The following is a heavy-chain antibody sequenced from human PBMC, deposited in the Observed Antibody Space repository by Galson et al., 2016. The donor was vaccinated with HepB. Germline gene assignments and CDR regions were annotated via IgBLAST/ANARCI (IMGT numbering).Heavy chain of an antibody. V-gene: IGHV3-30*18. CDR2: ISYDGRNK. CDR3: AKPLTIFGVVPAGAFVI. J-gene: IGHJ3*02. CDR1: GFTFSSYG. D-gene: IGHD3-3*01. Sequence: SLRLSCAVSGFTFSSYGMHWVRQAPGKGLEWVAVISYDGRNKYYADSVKGRFTISRDNSKNTLYLQMNSLGAEDTALYYCAKPLTIFGVVPAGAFVIWAQGTMVTVSS.